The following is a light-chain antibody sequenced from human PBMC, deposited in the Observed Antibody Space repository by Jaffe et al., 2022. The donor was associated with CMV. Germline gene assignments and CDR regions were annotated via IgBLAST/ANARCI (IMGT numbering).Light chain of an antibody. J-gene: IGKJ2*01. Sequence: DIQMTQSPSSLSASVGDRVTITCRASQSIDSYLNWYQQKPGKAPNLLIYAESTLQSGVPTRFSGSGSGTDFTLTISSLQPEDFATYYCQQSYSIPYTFGQGTNLEIK. CDR3: QQSYSIPYT. CDR1: QSIDSY. CDR2: AES. V-gene: IGKV1-39*01.